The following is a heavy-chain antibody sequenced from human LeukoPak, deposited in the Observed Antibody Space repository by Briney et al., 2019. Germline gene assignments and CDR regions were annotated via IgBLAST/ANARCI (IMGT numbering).Heavy chain of an antibody. J-gene: IGHJ4*02. Sequence: GGSLRLSCAASGFIFSNYGMNWVRQAPGKGLEWVAVIWYDGSNKYYADSVKGRFTISRDNSKNTLYLQMNSLRAEDTAVYYCARDIAAAGTSGFDYWGQGTLVTVSS. CDR2: IWYDGSNK. D-gene: IGHD6-13*01. CDR1: GFIFSNYG. CDR3: ARDIAAAGTSGFDY. V-gene: IGHV3-33*08.